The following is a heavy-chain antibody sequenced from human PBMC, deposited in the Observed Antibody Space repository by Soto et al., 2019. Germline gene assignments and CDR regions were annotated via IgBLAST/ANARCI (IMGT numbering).Heavy chain of an antibody. CDR3: ARGSRNYYDSSGYWDDY. J-gene: IGHJ4*02. Sequence: VSWDPSTYAVRCYGSMCVRQDPNQGLEWIGWISAHNGNTNEAQKLQGRATMTTDTSTSTAYMELRSLRADDTAVYYCARGSRNYYDSSGYWDDYWGQGILVT. CDR2: ISAHNGNT. CDR1: TYAVRCYG. V-gene: IGHV1-18*01. D-gene: IGHD3-22*01.